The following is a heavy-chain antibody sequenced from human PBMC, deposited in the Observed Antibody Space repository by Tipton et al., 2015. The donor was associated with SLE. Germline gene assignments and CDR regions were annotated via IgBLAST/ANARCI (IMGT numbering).Heavy chain of an antibody. V-gene: IGHV3-48*03. CDR1: GFTFSSYE. CDR2: ISSSGTTI. CDR3: AKAPGAARRGYYMDV. J-gene: IGHJ6*03. D-gene: IGHD6-6*01. Sequence: SLRLSCAASGFTFSSYEMNWVRQAPGKGLEWVSYISSSGTTIYYADSVKGRFTISRGNAKNSLYLQMNSLRAEDTAVYYCAKAPGAARRGYYMDVWGKGTTVTVSS.